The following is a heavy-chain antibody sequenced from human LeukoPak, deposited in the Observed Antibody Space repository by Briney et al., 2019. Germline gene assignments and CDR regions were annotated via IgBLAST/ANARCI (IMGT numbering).Heavy chain of an antibody. CDR2: LYYSGST. V-gene: IGHV4-39*01. J-gene: IGHJ4*02. Sequence: SETLSLTCTVSGDSISSSSYYWGWIRQPPGKGLERIGSLYYSGSTYYNPSLKSRVTISVDTSKNQFSLKLSSVTAADTAVYYCARVTQQLVRGVDYWGQGTLVTVSS. D-gene: IGHD6-13*01. CDR3: ARVTQQLVRGVDY. CDR1: GDSISSSSYY.